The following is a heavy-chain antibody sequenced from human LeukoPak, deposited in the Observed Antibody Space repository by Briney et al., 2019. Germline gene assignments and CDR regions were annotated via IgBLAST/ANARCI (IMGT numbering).Heavy chain of an antibody. V-gene: IGHV3-21*01. J-gene: IGHJ3*02. Sequence: PGGSLRLSCAASGFPFSSYSMNWVRQAPGKGLEWVSSISSTSSYIYYADSVKGRFTISRDNAKNSLYLQMNSLRAEDTAVYYCARAVYGFDAFDIWGQGTMVTVSS. D-gene: IGHD4-17*01. CDR2: ISSTSSYI. CDR3: ARAVYGFDAFDI. CDR1: GFPFSSYS.